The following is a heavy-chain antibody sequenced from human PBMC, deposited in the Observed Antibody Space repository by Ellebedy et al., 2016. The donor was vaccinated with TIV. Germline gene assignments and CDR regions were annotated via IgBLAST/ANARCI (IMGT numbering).Heavy chain of an antibody. CDR2: INDNGGSA. Sequence: GESLKISCSASGFTFSSFAMHWIRQGPGKRPEYVSAINDNGGSAFYADSVKGRFTVSRDNSKNTMFLQMSSLRAEDTALYYCAVVAGSWYFDLWGRGTLVTVSS. J-gene: IGHJ2*01. CDR1: GFTFSSFA. V-gene: IGHV3-64D*09. D-gene: IGHD6-19*01. CDR3: AVVAGSWYFDL.